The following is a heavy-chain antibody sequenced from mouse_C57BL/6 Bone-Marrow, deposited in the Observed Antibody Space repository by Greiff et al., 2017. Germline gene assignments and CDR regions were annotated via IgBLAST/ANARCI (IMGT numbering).Heavy chain of an antibody. CDR2: IDPADGNT. D-gene: IGHD2-5*01. Sequence: VQLQQSVAELVRPGASVKLSCTASGFTIKNTYMHWVKQRPEQGLEWIGRIDPADGNTKYAQKFKGKATLTVATSSNTAYLQLSSLTSEDTAIYYYASAYYSSCVSWFAYWGQGTLVTVSA. CDR3: ASAYYSSCVSWFAY. CDR1: GFTIKNTY. J-gene: IGHJ3*01. V-gene: IGHV14-3*01.